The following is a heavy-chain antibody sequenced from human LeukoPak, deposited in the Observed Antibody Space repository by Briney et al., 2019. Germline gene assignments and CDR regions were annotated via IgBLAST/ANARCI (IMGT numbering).Heavy chain of an antibody. D-gene: IGHD2-2*01. J-gene: IGHJ6*02. CDR1: GYTFTDYY. CDR3: ARELVPAFSYYGMDV. V-gene: IGHV1-2*02. CDR2: INPNSGGT. Sequence: ASVKVSCKASGYTFTDYYMHWVRQAPGQGLEWMGWINPNSGGTNYAQKFQGRVTMTRDTSISTAYMELSRLRSDDTAVYYCARELVPAFSYYGMDVWGQGTTVTVSS.